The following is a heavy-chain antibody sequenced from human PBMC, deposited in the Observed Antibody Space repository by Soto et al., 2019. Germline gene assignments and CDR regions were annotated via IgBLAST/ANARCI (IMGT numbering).Heavy chain of an antibody. D-gene: IGHD5-12*01. CDR1: GGTFSSYA. Sequence: QVQLVQSGAEVKKPGSSVKVSCKASGGTFSSYAISWVRQAPGQGLEWMGGIIPIFGTANYAQKFQGRVTITEDESTRTAYMGLRSLRSEDRAVYYCARQGSGYDNVLGVAGDYYSCGMDDWGQGTTVPVSS. CDR2: IIPIFGTA. V-gene: IGHV1-69*01. J-gene: IGHJ6*02. CDR3: ARQGSGYDNVLGVAGDYYSCGMDD.